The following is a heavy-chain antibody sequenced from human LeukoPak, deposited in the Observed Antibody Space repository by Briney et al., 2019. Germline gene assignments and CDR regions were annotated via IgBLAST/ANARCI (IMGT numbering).Heavy chain of an antibody. CDR1: GFTFSSYS. V-gene: IGHV3-48*04. Sequence: PGGSLRLSCAASGFTFSSYSMNWVRQAPGKGLEWVSYISSSSSTIYYADSVKGRFTISRDNAKNSLYLQMNSLRAEDTAVYYCARDRGGHPLYYYGMDVWGQGTTVTVSS. D-gene: IGHD3-16*01. CDR2: ISSSSSTI. J-gene: IGHJ6*02. CDR3: ARDRGGHPLYYYGMDV.